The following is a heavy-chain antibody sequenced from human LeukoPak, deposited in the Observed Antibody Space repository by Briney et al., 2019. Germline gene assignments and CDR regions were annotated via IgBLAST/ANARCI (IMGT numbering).Heavy chain of an antibody. CDR3: ARDYCSSSSCPDNWFDP. CDR2: ISYDGRNK. Sequence: GGSLRLSCAASGFTFSGYAMHWVRQAPGKGLEWVAVISYDGRNKYYADSVKGRFTISRDNSKNTLSLQMNSLRAEDTAVYYCARDYCSSSSCPDNWFDPWGQGTLVTVSS. D-gene: IGHD2-2*01. V-gene: IGHV3-30*04. J-gene: IGHJ5*02. CDR1: GFTFSGYA.